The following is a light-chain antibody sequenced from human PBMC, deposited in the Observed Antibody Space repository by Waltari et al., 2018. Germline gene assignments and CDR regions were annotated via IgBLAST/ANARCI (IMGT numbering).Light chain of an antibody. CDR1: QSITNW. J-gene: IGKJ1*01. Sequence: DIQMTQSPSTLSASVGARVTITCRASQSITNWLAWYQQKPGQTLKLLIDSASNLESGVPSRFRGSGSGTEFTLTISSLQPDDFATYYCQQYDNYWTFGQGTKVEIK. V-gene: IGKV1-5*01. CDR3: QQYDNYWT. CDR2: SAS.